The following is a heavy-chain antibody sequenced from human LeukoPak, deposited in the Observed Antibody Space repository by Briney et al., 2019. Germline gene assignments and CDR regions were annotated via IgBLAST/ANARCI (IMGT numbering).Heavy chain of an antibody. CDR2: IYPGDSDT. CDR1: GYSFTSYW. D-gene: IGHD3-10*01. J-gene: IGHJ4*02. V-gene: IGHV5-51*01. Sequence: GESLKISCKGSGYSFTSYWIGWVRQMPGEGLEWMGIIYPGDSDTRYSPSFQGQVTISADKSISTAYLQWSSLKASDTAMYHCARHAQYYYGSGSYYNRGYFDYWGQGTLVTVSS. CDR3: ARHAQYYYGSGSYYNRGYFDY.